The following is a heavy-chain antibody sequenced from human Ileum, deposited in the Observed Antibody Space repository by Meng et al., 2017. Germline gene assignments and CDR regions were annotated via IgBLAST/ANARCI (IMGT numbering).Heavy chain of an antibody. J-gene: IGHJ5*02. CDR2: IFYSGST. Sequence: HVPLQEPGPVLVKPSQTLSLTCTVYGGSVSSGGYYLGWIRQHPGKGLAWIGYIFYSGSTYYNSSLKSRINISVDTSKNQFSLKVSSVTAADTAVYYCARVRRGLGLRFDPWGQGTLVTVSS. V-gene: IGHV4-31*03. CDR3: ARVRRGLGLRFDP. D-gene: IGHD3/OR15-3a*01. CDR1: GGSVSSGGYY.